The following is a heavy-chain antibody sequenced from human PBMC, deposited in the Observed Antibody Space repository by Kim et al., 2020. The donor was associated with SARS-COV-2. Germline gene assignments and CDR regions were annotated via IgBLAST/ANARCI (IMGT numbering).Heavy chain of an antibody. V-gene: IGHV3-9*01. CDR2: ISWNSGSI. Sequence: GGSLRLSCAASGFTFDDYGMHWVRQAPGKGLEWVSGISWNSGSIGYADSVKGRFTISRDNAKNSLYLQMNSLRAEDTALYYCARSGYSGYDLYDYWGQGT. J-gene: IGHJ4*02. CDR3: ARSGYSGYDLYDY. D-gene: IGHD5-12*01. CDR1: GFTFDDYG.